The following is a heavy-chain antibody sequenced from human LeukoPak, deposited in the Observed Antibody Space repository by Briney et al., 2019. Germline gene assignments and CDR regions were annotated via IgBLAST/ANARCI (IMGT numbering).Heavy chain of an antibody. D-gene: IGHD3-16*01. V-gene: IGHV1-46*01. CDR1: GYTFTSYY. Sequence: RASVKVSCKVSGYTFTSYYMHWVRQAPGQGLEWMGIINPSGGSTSYAQKFQGRVTMTRDASTSTVYMELSSLRSEDTAVYYCARDGLLGGDWFDPWGQGTLVTVSS. CDR3: ARDGLLGGDWFDP. CDR2: INPSGGST. J-gene: IGHJ5*02.